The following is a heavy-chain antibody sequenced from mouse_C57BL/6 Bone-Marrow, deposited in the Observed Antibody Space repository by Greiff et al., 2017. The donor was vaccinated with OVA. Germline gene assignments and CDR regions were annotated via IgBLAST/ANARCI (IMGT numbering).Heavy chain of an antibody. CDR3: ARSHYYGSKRRYFDY. Sequence: QVQLQQSGAELARPGASVKLSCKASGYTFTSYGISWVKQRTGQGLEWIGEIYPRSGNTYYNEKFKGKATLTADKSSSTAYMELRSLTSEDSAVYFCARSHYYGSKRRYFDYWGQGTTLTVSS. J-gene: IGHJ2*01. D-gene: IGHD1-1*01. V-gene: IGHV1-81*01. CDR1: GYTFTSYG. CDR2: IYPRSGNT.